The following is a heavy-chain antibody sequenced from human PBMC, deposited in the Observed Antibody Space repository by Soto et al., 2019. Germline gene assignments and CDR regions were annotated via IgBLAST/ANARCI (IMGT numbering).Heavy chain of an antibody. CDR1: GASIDDRGHH. Sequence: SATQSLTCSVSGASIDDRGHHWSWLRRSPGRGLEWLGSVYHDGTNYYNPSLKTRVSVSVDTAKNQFSLKLASVTAADTAVYFCARDKGISVVGFFRKDPYFGLDVWGPGTTVTVSS. CDR3: ARDKGISVVGFFRKDPYFGLDV. J-gene: IGHJ6*02. CDR2: VYHDGTN. V-gene: IGHV4-39*02. D-gene: IGHD6-19*01.